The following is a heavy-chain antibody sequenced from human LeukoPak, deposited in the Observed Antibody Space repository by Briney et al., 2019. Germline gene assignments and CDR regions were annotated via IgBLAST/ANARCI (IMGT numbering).Heavy chain of an antibody. CDR1: GYTFTGYY. CDR2: VNPNSGGT. D-gene: IGHD3-22*01. V-gene: IGHV1-2*06. Sequence: ASVKVSCKASGYTFTGYYMHWVRQAPGQGLEWMGRVNPNSGGTNYAQKFQGRVTMTRDTSIGTAYMELSRLRSDDTAVYYCAREISGYYRDWYFDLWGRGTLVTVSS. J-gene: IGHJ2*01. CDR3: AREISGYYRDWYFDL.